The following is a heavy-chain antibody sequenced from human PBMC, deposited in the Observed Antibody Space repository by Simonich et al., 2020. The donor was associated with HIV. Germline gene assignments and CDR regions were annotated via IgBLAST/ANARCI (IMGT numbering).Heavy chain of an antibody. D-gene: IGHD2-8*01. CDR2: ISGRGGST. Sequence: EVQLLESGGGLVQPGGSLRLSCAASGFTFSSYAMRWVRQGPGKGLEWVSGISGRGGSTYYADSVKGRFTISRDNSKNTLYLQMNSLRAEDTAVYYCAREGGCTNGVCLVDYWGQGTLVTVSS. CDR3: AREGGCTNGVCLVDY. CDR1: GFTFSSYA. V-gene: IGHV3-23*01. J-gene: IGHJ4*02.